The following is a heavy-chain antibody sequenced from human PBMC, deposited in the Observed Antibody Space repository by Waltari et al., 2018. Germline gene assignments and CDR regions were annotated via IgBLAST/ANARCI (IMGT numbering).Heavy chain of an antibody. V-gene: IGHV4-39*06. CDR1: GGPITLVNYF. J-gene: IGHJ5*02. D-gene: IGHD2-15*01. CDR3: VRDRERVALLNWFDP. CDR2: INHSGNT. Sequence: RLQLQESGPGLLKPSATLSLTCTVSGGPITLVNYFWGWIRQPPGKGLEWIGSINHSGNTYYNPSLKNGVTISVDRSKNQFSLKVNSVTAADTAVYYCVRDRERVALLNWFDPWGQRTLVTVSS.